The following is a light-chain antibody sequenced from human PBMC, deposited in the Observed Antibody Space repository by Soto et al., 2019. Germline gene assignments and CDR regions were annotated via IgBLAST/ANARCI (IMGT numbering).Light chain of an antibody. CDR1: RSVGSN. CDR3: QQYNRWPPIT. Sequence: EIVMKQSPDTLSVSPGDRATLSCRASRSVGSNLAWYQQKPGQAPRLLIYGTSIRATGIPARFSGSGSGTEFSLTISSLQSEDFAVYYCQQYNRWPPITFGQGTRLEIK. CDR2: GTS. J-gene: IGKJ5*01. V-gene: IGKV3-15*01.